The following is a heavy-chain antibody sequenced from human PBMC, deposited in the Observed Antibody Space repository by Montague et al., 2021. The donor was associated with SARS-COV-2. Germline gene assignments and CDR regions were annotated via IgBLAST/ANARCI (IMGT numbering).Heavy chain of an antibody. J-gene: IGHJ4*02. D-gene: IGHD3-3*01. CDR1: GGSISSINW. V-gene: IGHV4-4*02. CDR3: ARGYQLRFLEWSSRQSTFDY. Sequence: SETLSLTCVVSGGSISSINWWSWVRQPPGKGLEWIGEIYHSGSTNYNPSLKSRVTISVDTSKNQFSLKLSSVTAADTAVYYCARGYQLRFLEWSSRQSTFDYWDQGTLVTVSS. CDR2: IYHSGST.